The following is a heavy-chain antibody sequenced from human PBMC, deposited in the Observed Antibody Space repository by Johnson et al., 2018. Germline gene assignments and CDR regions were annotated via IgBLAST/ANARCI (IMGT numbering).Heavy chain of an antibody. CDR3: AGGNWGDAFDI. CDR1: GFTFSSYA. CDR2: ISYDGSNK. J-gene: IGHJ3*02. D-gene: IGHD7-27*01. Sequence: QVQLQESGGGLVQPGRSLRLSCAASGFTFSSYAMHWVRRAPGKGLEWVAVISYDGSNKYYADSVKGRFTISRDNSKNTMYRQMISLSAEETAVYSCAGGNWGDAFDIWGQGTMVTVSS. V-gene: IGHV3-30-3*01.